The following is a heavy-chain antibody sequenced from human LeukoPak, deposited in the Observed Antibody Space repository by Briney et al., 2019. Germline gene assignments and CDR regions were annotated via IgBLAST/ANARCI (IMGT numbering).Heavy chain of an antibody. D-gene: IGHD3-3*01. J-gene: IGHJ4*02. CDR2: ISSNGGST. V-gene: IGHV3-64*01. Sequence: GGSPRLSCAASGFTFSSYAMHWVRQAPGKGLEYVSVISSNGGSTDYANSVKGRFTISRDNSKNTLYLQMGSLRAEDMAVYYCARERLRDFWSGYYTGNDYWGQGTLVTVSS. CDR3: ARERLRDFWSGYYTGNDY. CDR1: GFTFSSYA.